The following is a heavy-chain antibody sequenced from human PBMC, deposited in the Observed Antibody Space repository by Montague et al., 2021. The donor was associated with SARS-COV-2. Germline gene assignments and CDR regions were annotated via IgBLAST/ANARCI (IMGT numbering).Heavy chain of an antibody. V-gene: IGHV2-5*01. CDR1: GFSLSTSGVG. D-gene: IGHD5-12*01. CDR3: AHTSIVATISLAYVAYWYFDL. Sequence: PALVKPTQTLTLTCTFSGFSLSTSGVGVGWIRQPPGKALEWLALIYWNDDKRYSPSLKSRLTITKDTSKNQVVLTMTNMDPVDTATYYRAHTSIVATISLAYVAYWYFDLWGRGTLVTVSS. J-gene: IGHJ2*01. CDR2: IYWNDDK.